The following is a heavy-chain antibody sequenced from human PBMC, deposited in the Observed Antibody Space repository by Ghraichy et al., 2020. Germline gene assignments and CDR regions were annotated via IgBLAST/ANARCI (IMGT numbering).Heavy chain of an antibody. CDR1: GFIFSSYE. CDR2: VSGSGGAT. D-gene: IGHD3-3*01. J-gene: IGHJ4*02. Sequence: GGSLRLSCVASGFIFSSYEMTWVRQAPGKGLEWISAVSGSGGATDYADSVKGRFTISRDNSKNTVYLQMNSPRVEDTAVYYCAKGQGSYYDSWNAYGRLDCWVQGTLFTVS. V-gene: IGHV3-23*01. CDR3: AKGQGSYYDSWNAYGRLDC.